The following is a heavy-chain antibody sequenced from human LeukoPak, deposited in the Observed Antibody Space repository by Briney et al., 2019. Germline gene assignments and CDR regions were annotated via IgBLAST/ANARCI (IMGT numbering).Heavy chain of an antibody. CDR2: ISDSGGIT. CDR1: GNTLSKYG. J-gene: IGHJ4*02. D-gene: IGHD3-22*01. Sequence: GGSLRVSCAVSGNTLSKYGMSWVRQDPGKGLEWVAGISDSGGITKYADSVKGPFTTSRNNSKNTLYLQMRRLRAEDTAVYFCAKRGVVIRVILVGFHKEAYYFDSWGQGALITVSS. CDR3: AKRGVVIRVILVGFHKEAYYFDS. V-gene: IGHV3-23*01.